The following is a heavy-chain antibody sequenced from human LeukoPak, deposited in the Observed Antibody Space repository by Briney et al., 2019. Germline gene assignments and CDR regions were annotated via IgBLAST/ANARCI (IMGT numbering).Heavy chain of an antibody. CDR3: AGRSGYYPYYFDY. D-gene: IGHD3-22*01. J-gene: IGHJ4*02. CDR2: MYYSGST. Sequence: SETLSLTCTVSGGSISSYYWSWIRQPPGKGLEWIGYMYYSGSTNYNPSLKSRVTISVDTSKNQFPLKLSSVTAADTAVYYCAGRSGYYPYYFDYWGQGTLVTVSS. CDR1: GGSISSYY. V-gene: IGHV4-59*01.